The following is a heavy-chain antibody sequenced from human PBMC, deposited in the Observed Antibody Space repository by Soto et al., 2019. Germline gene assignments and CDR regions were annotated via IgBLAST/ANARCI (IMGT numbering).Heavy chain of an antibody. CDR1: GGSITTNY. CDR3: ARVRREFDTSGPVDY. J-gene: IGHJ4*02. Sequence: PSETLSLTCTVSGGSITTNYWSWIRQPPGKGLEWIGYIYYRGSTNYNPSLKSRVTISVDTSKNQFSLKLGSVTAADTAVYYCARVRREFDTSGPVDYWGQGTLVTVSS. V-gene: IGHV4-59*01. D-gene: IGHD3-10*01. CDR2: IYYRGST.